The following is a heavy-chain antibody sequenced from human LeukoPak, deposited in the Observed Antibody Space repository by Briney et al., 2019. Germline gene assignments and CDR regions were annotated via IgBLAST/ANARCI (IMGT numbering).Heavy chain of an antibody. CDR1: GGSFSGYY. D-gene: IGHD6-6*01. J-gene: IGHJ4*02. CDR3: ARAIAARPPGY. CDR2: INHSGST. Sequence: SETLSLTCAVYGGSFSGYYWSWIRQPPGKGLEWIAEINHSGSTNYNPSLKSRVTISVDTSKNQFSLKLSSVTAADTAVYYCARAIAARPPGYWGQGTLVTVSS. V-gene: IGHV4-34*01.